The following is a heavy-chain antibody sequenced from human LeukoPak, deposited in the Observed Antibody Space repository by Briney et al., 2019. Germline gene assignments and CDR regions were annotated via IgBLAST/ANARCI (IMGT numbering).Heavy chain of an antibody. J-gene: IGHJ3*02. V-gene: IGHV4-61*02. CDR2: IYTRGTT. Sequence: SETLSLTCTVSGGSISGSYYWSWIRQPAGKGLEWIGSIYTRGTTNYNPSLTSRVSISIDASKNHFSLKLSSVTAADTAVYYCARSDYDYSIAGDAYDIWGQGTMVTVSS. CDR1: GGSISGSYY. CDR3: ARSDYDYSIAGDAYDI. D-gene: IGHD4-11*01.